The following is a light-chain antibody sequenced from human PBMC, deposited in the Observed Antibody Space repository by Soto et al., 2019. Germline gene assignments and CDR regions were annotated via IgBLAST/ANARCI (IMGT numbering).Light chain of an antibody. V-gene: IGKV3-15*01. J-gene: IGKJ4*01. CDR3: QQRGT. Sequence: EIVMTQSPATLSVSPGERATLSCRASQSVSSNLAWYQQKSGQAPRLLIYGALTRATGIPARFSGSGSGTEFTLTISSLQSEDFAVYYCQQRGTFGGGTKVEIK. CDR2: GAL. CDR1: QSVSSN.